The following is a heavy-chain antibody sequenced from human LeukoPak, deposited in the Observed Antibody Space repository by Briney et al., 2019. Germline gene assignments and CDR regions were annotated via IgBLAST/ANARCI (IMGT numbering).Heavy chain of an antibody. CDR3: ARQFALTWFDP. CDR2: ISDSGRT. V-gene: IGHV4-59*08. D-gene: IGHD3-16*01. J-gene: IGHJ5*02. CDR1: GDSIRTYY. Sequence: PSETLSLTCTVSGDSIRTYYWSWIRQPPGKGLEWIGYISDSGRTNYNPSLKSRVSISPGTSKNQLSLRLSSVTAADTAVYYCARQFALTWFDPWGQGTLVTVSS.